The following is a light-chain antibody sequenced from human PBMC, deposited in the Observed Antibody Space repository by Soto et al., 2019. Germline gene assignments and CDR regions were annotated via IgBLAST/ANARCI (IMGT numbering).Light chain of an antibody. J-gene: IGKJ1*01. V-gene: IGKV1-5*03. CDR2: GAY. CDR1: QSIGSW. CDR3: QQYNSYSWT. Sequence: DIQMNQSPSTLSASVGDRVTITFRASQSIGSWLAWYQQKPGKAPKLLIYGAYSLESGVPSRFSGSGSGTEFTLTISSLQPDDFATYYCQQYNSYSWTFGQGTNVDI.